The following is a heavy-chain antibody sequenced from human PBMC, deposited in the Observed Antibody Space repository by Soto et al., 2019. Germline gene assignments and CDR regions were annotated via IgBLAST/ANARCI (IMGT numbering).Heavy chain of an antibody. D-gene: IGHD6-19*01. CDR2: IKPSGST. Sequence: QVQLQQWGAGLLKPSETLSLTCAVYGGAFSGYSWSWLRQPPGKGLAWIGDIKPSGSTNYNPSRESRLTISVNTSKTRFSLTLSSVTAADTAVYDCARVGPGYISGWYWDFLGQGTLVTVSS. CDR1: GGAFSGYS. CDR3: ARVGPGYISGWYWDF. V-gene: IGHV4-34*02. J-gene: IGHJ4*02.